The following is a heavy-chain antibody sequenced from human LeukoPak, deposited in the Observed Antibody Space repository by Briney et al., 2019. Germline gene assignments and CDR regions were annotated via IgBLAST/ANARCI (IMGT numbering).Heavy chain of an antibody. V-gene: IGHV3-30*02. D-gene: IGHD3-10*01. Sequence: PGGSLRLSCAASGFTFSDYDMHWVRQAPGKGLEWVAFIRYGGSNTYYTDSVKGRFTISRDNSKTTLYLQMNSLRAEDTAVYYCAKDPYYGSGSYADAFDIWGQGTMVTVSS. CDR3: AKDPYYGSGSYADAFDI. J-gene: IGHJ3*02. CDR2: IRYGGSNT. CDR1: GFTFSDYD.